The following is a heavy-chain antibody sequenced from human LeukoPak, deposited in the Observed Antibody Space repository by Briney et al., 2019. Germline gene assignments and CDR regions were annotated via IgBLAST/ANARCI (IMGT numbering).Heavy chain of an antibody. V-gene: IGHV3-9*03. CDR1: GFTFDDYA. D-gene: IGHD1-26*01. J-gene: IGHJ4*02. Sequence: GRSLRLSCAASGFTFDDYAMHWVRQAPGKGLEWVSSISWNSGNIGYAGSVKGRFTISRDNAKNSLYLQMNSLRAEDMALYYCAKDSLVGALDYWGQGTLVTVSS. CDR3: AKDSLVGALDY. CDR2: ISWNSGNI.